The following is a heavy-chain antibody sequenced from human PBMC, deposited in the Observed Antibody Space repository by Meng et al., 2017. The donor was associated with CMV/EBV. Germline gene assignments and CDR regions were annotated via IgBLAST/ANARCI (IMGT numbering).Heavy chain of an antibody. D-gene: IGHD3-10*01. V-gene: IGHV4-34*01. Sequence: SETLSLTCAVYGGSFSGYYWSWIRQPPGKGLEWIGEINHSGSTNYNPSLKSRVTISVDKSKHQFYLQLSSVTAADTAVYYCARRGRITMVRGGRYYYGMDVWGQGTTVTVSS. CDR3: ARRGRITMVRGGRYYYGMDV. CDR2: INHSGST. CDR1: GGSFSGYY. J-gene: IGHJ6*02.